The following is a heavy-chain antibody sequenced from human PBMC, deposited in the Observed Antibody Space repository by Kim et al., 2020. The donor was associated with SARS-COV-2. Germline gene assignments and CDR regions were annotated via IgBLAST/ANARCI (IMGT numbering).Heavy chain of an antibody. V-gene: IGHV3-53*04. CDR1: GFTVSSNY. Sequence: GGSLRLSCAASGFTVSSNYMSWVRQAPGKGLEWVSVIYSGGSTYYADSVKGRFTISRHNSKNTLYLQMNSLRAEDTAVYYCAREGGSDDYGDYEWGMDVWGQGTTVTVSS. D-gene: IGHD4-17*01. J-gene: IGHJ6*02. CDR2: IYSGGST. CDR3: AREGGSDDYGDYEWGMDV.